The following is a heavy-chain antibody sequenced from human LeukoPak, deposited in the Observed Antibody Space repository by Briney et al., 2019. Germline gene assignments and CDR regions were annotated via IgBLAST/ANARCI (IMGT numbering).Heavy chain of an antibody. CDR1: GLNFNEHG. D-gene: IGHD6-13*01. CDR3: ARDYSSSWYNYYHYYMDV. CDR2: ISWDGGNI. Sequence: GGSLRLSCAASGLNFNEHGMNWVRQVPGKGLEWVSGISWDGGNIAYADSVKGRFTISRDNARNALYLQMSSLRAEDTALYYCARDYSSSWYNYYHYYMDVWGKGTTVTVSS. V-gene: IGHV3-9*01. J-gene: IGHJ6*03.